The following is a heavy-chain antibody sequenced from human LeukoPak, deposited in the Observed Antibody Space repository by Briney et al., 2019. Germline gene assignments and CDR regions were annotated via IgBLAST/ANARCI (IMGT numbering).Heavy chain of an antibody. CDR3: AKDQGSAWPAEYFQH. CDR1: GFTFSNYG. J-gene: IGHJ1*01. Sequence: GGSLRLSCAASGFTFSNYGMSWVRQAPGKGLEWVSGISGSGGSTYYADSVKGRFTISRDNSKNTVYLQMNSLRAEDTAVYFCAKDQGSAWPAEYFQHWGQGTLVTVSS. D-gene: IGHD6-19*01. CDR2: ISGSGGST. V-gene: IGHV3-23*01.